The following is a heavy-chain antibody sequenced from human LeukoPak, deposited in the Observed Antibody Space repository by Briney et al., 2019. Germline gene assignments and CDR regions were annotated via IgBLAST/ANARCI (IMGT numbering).Heavy chain of an antibody. CDR1: GYTFTSYA. CDR2: INTNTGNP. Sequence: ASVKVSCRASGYTFTSYAMNWVRQAPGQGLEWMGWINTNTGNPTYAQGFTGRFVFSLDTSVSTAYLQISSLKAEGTAVYYCARSPGVDYGGNYAFDIWGQGTMVTVSS. CDR3: ARSPGVDYGGNYAFDI. D-gene: IGHD4-23*01. J-gene: IGHJ3*02. V-gene: IGHV7-4-1*02.